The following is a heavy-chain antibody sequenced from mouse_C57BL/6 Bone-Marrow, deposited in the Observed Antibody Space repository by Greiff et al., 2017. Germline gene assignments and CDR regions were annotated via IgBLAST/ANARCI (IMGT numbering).Heavy chain of an antibody. V-gene: IGHV5-9-1*02. CDR2: ISSGGDYI. CDR3: TRGGDYFSYWYFDV. J-gene: IGHJ1*03. CDR1: GFTFSSYA. Sequence: EVMLVESGEGLVKPGGSLKLSCAASGFTFSSYAMSWVRQTPEQRLEWVAYISSGGDYIYYADTVKGRFTISRDNARNTLYLQMSSLKSEDTAMXYCTRGGDYFSYWYFDVWGTGTTVTVSS. D-gene: IGHD2-13*01.